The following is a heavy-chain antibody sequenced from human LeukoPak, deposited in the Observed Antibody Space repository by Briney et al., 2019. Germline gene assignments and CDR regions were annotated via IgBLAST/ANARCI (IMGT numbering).Heavy chain of an antibody. J-gene: IGHJ3*02. V-gene: IGHV4-38-2*02. Sequence: SETLSLTCTVSGYSISSGYYWGWIRQPPGKGLEWIGSIYHSGSTYYNPSLKSRVTISVDTSKNQFSLKLSSVTAADTAVYYCASLQFLAYCGGDCYSRDAFDIWGQGTMVTVSS. D-gene: IGHD2-21*02. CDR1: GYSISSGYY. CDR3: ASLQFLAYCGGDCYSRDAFDI. CDR2: IYHSGST.